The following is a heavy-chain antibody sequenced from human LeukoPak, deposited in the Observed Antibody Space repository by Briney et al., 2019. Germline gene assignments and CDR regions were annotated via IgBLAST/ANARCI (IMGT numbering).Heavy chain of an antibody. Sequence: ASVKVSCKASGYTFTSYGISWVRQAPGQGLEWMGWISAYNGNTNYAQKLQGRVTMTTDTSTSTAYMELRSLRSDDTAVYYCARAGIQYYDFWSGYYIFDYWGQGTLVTVSS. V-gene: IGHV1-18*01. J-gene: IGHJ4*02. CDR3: ARAGIQYYDFWSGYYIFDY. CDR2: ISAYNGNT. D-gene: IGHD3-3*01. CDR1: GYTFTSYG.